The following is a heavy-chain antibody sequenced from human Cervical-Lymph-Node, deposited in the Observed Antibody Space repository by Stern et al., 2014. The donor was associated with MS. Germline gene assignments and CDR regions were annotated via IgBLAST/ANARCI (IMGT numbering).Heavy chain of an antibody. J-gene: IGHJ3*01. CDR3: ASGGWGV. D-gene: IGHD3-16*01. CDR1: GLTFSSHS. Sequence: QLVQSGGGLVKPGGSLRLSCAASGLTFSSHSMNWVRQAPGKGLEWVSSISRSSTYIFYADSVKGRSTISRDDAKNSLYLQMNSLRVEDTAVYYCASGGWGVWGQGTMVTVSA. CDR2: ISRSSTYI. V-gene: IGHV3-21*01.